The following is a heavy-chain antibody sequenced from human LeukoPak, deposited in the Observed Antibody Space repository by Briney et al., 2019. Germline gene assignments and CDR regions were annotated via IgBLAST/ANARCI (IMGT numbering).Heavy chain of an antibody. Sequence: ASVKVSCKASGYTFTSYYMHWVRQAPGQGLEWMGIINPSGGSTSYAQKFQGRVTMTRDTSTSTVYMELSSLRSEDTAVYYCARDLDVLRFLEWSARGGWFDPWGQGTLVTVSS. V-gene: IGHV1-46*01. J-gene: IGHJ5*02. CDR2: INPSGGST. D-gene: IGHD3-3*01. CDR1: GYTFTSYY. CDR3: ARDLDVLRFLEWSARGGWFDP.